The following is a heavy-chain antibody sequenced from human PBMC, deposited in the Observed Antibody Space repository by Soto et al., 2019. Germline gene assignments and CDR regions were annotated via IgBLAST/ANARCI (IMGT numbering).Heavy chain of an antibody. V-gene: IGHV2-5*01. J-gene: IGHJ4*02. CDR3: AHAGDYDLLSFDH. Sequence: QITLEESGPPLVRPAQTLTLTCGFSGFSLTTSSMCVAWFRQRPGKALEWLALIYLNDDQRYSPSLKNRHTISKDTSRSRVILTISNMNPEDTGTYFCAHAGDYDLLSFDHWGPGTLVTVSS. D-gene: IGHD4-17*01. CDR2: IYLNDDQ. CDR1: GFSLTTSSMC.